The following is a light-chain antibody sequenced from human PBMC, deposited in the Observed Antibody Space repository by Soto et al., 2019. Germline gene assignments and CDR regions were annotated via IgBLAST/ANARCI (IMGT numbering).Light chain of an antibody. Sequence: DIQMTQSPSSLSASVGDRVTITCRASQSISSYLNWYQQKPGKAPRLLIYAASTLQSGVLSRFSGSGSETDFTLTISTLQPEDFATYYCQQSFSAHTFGQGTKLEIK. CDR2: AAS. CDR1: QSISSY. J-gene: IGKJ2*01. CDR3: QQSFSAHT. V-gene: IGKV1-39*01.